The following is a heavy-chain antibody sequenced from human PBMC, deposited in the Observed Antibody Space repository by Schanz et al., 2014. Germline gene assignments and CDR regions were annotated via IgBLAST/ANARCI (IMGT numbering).Heavy chain of an antibody. D-gene: IGHD2-21*02. CDR2: ISWNSGNI. J-gene: IGHJ4*02. CDR3: AKVQTHTLYGGNSCFDY. V-gene: IGHV3-9*01. CDR1: GFTFDDHA. Sequence: EVQLVESGGGLVQPGRSLRLSCAASGFTFDDHAMHWVQQVPGKGLEWVSGISWNSGNIAYADSVKGRFTISRDNAKNSLYLQMNSLRPEDTALYYCAKVQTHTLYGGNSCFDYWGQGTLVTVSS.